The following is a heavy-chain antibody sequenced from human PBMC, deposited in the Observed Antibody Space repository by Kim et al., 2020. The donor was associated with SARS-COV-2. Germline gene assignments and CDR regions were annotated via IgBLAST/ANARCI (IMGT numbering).Heavy chain of an antibody. Sequence: ASVNVSCKASGYTFTSYYMHWVRQAPGQRLEWMGVINPSGGATTYAQKFQGRVSMTSDTSTSTLYMELRSLRSEDTAVYYCARDASLIPFDYWGQGTLV. V-gene: IGHV1-46*01. CDR1: GYTFTSYY. J-gene: IGHJ4*02. CDR3: ARDASLIPFDY. D-gene: IGHD2-21*01. CDR2: INPSGGAT.